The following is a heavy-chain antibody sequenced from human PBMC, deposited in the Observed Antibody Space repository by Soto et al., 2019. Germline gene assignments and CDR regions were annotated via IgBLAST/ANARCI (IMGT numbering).Heavy chain of an antibody. CDR2: INPNSGGT. CDR1: GYTFTGYY. J-gene: IGHJ3*02. V-gene: IGHV1-2*02. Sequence: ASVKVSCKASGYTFTGYYMHWVRQAPGQGLEWMGWINPNSGGTKYAQKFQGRVTMTRDTSISTAYMELSRLRSDDAAVYYCARVSLTTGQNAFDIWGQGTMVTVSS. CDR3: ARVSLTTGQNAFDI. D-gene: IGHD3-22*01.